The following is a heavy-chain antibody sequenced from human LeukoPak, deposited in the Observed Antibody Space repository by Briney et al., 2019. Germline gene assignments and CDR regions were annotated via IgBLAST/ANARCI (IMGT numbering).Heavy chain of an antibody. CDR2: IYHSGST. CDR1: GGSISSGGYS. Sequence: PSQTLSLTCAVSGGSISSGGYSWSWIRQPPGKGLEWIGYIYHSGSTYYNPSLKSRVTISVDRSKNQFSLKLSSVTAADTAVYYCAREGCSGGSCYSGFNTWSTRWFDPWGQGTLVTVSS. D-gene: IGHD2-15*01. V-gene: IGHV4-30-2*01. J-gene: IGHJ5*02. CDR3: AREGCSGGSCYSGFNTWSTRWFDP.